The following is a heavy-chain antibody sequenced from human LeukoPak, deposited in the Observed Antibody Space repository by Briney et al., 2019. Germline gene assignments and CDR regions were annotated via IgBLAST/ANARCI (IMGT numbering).Heavy chain of an antibody. CDR3: ARGLKVGATTRHWFDP. CDR1: GGSFSGYY. V-gene: IGHV4-34*01. J-gene: IGHJ5*02. Sequence: PSETLSLTCAVYGGSFSGYYWSWIRQPPGKGLEWIGETNHSGSTNYNPSLKSRVTISVDTSKNQFSLKLSSVTAADTAVYYCARGLKVGATTRHWFDPWGQGTLVTVSS. D-gene: IGHD1-26*01. CDR2: TNHSGST.